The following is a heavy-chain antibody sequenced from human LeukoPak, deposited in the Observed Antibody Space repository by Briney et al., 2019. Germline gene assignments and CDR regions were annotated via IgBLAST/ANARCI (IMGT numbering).Heavy chain of an antibody. J-gene: IGHJ4*02. CDR1: GGSISSYY. D-gene: IGHD6-6*01. CDR3: ARERPDIAARTRPVVYFDY. CDR2: IYTSGST. Sequence: SETLSLTCTVSGGSISSYYWSWIRQPAGKGLEWIGRIYTSGSTNYNPSLKSRVTMSVDTSKNQFSLKLSSVTAADTAVYYCARERPDIAARTRPVVYFDYWGQGTLVTVSS. V-gene: IGHV4-4*07.